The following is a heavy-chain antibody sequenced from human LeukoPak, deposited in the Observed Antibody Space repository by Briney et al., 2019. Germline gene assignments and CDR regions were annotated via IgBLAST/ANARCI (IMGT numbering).Heavy chain of an antibody. CDR2: MYSSGST. J-gene: IGHJ3*02. Sequence: SETLSLACSVSGGSFDSKYWRWIRQPPGKGLEWIGYMYSSGSTYYNPSLKSRVTISLDTSKNQFSLRLSSVTAADAAVYYWARGGEVRNAKSGAFDIRGQGTMVTVSS. D-gene: IGHD1-1*01. CDR1: GGSFDSKY. V-gene: IGHV4-4*09. CDR3: ARGGEVRNAKSGAFDI.